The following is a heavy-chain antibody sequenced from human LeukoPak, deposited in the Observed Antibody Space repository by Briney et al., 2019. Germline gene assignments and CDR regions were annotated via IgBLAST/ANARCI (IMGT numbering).Heavy chain of an antibody. CDR3: ARSRRRDGYNLDY. Sequence: PSETLSLTCTVSGGSISSYYWSWIRQPPGKGLEWIGYIYYSGSTNYNPSLKSRVTISVDTSKNQFSLKLSSVTAADTAVYYCARSRRRDGYNLDYWGQGTLVTVSS. V-gene: IGHV4-59*01. J-gene: IGHJ4*02. CDR2: IYYSGST. CDR1: GGSISSYY. D-gene: IGHD5-24*01.